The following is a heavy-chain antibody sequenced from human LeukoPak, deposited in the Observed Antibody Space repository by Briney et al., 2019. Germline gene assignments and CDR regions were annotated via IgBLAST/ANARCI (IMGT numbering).Heavy chain of an antibody. V-gene: IGHV1-2*02. D-gene: IGHD5-12*01. CDR2: INPNSGGT. CDR1: GYTFTGYY. J-gene: IGHJ4*02. CDR3: ARAHRKIAGYDSLAY. Sequence: GASVKVSCKGFGYTFTGYYMHWVRQAPGQGLECMGWINPNSGGTNYAQKFQGRVTMTRDTSISTAYMELSRLRSDDTAVYYCARAHRKIAGYDSLAYWGQGTLVTVSS.